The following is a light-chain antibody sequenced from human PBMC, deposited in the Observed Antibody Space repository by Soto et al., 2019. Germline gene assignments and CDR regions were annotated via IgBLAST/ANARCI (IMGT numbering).Light chain of an antibody. V-gene: IGKV1-5*01. J-gene: IGKJ2*01. CDR3: QQHHDYSHAT. Sequence: DIQMTQSPSTLSASVGDRVTISCRASQDISSFLAWYQHKPGKAPKLLIYDASTLQTGVPSRFRGSGFGTEFTLTISGLQPDDFATYLCQQHHDYSHATFGQGTKVDIK. CDR1: QDISSF. CDR2: DAS.